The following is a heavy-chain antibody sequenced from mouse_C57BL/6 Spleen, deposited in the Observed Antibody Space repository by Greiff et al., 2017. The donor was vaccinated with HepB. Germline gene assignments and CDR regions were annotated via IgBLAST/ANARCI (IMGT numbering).Heavy chain of an antibody. CDR2: IHPNSGST. Sequence: QVQLQQSGAELVKPGASVKLSCKASGYTFTSYWMHWVKQRPGQGLEWIGMIHPNSGSTNYNEKFKSKATLTVDKSSSTAYMQLSSLTSEDSAVYYCARSGDGPWFAYWGQGTLVTVSA. V-gene: IGHV1-64*01. D-gene: IGHD2-3*01. CDR1: GYTFTSYW. CDR3: ARSGDGPWFAY. J-gene: IGHJ3*01.